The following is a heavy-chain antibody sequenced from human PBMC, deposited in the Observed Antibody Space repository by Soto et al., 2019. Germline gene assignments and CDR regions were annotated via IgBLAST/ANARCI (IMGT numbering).Heavy chain of an antibody. CDR3: ARGSVVRGVDY. D-gene: IGHD3-10*01. CDR1: GGSISSYY. V-gene: IGHV4-59*01. Sequence: SETLSLTCTVSGGSISSYYWSWIRQPPGKGLEWIGYIYYSGSTNYNPSLKSRVTISVDTSKNQFSLKLSSVTAADTAVYYCARGSVVRGVDYWGQGTLVTVSS. J-gene: IGHJ4*02. CDR2: IYYSGST.